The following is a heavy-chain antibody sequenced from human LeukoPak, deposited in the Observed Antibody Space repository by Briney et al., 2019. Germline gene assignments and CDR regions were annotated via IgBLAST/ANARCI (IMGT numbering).Heavy chain of an antibody. J-gene: IGHJ5*02. CDR2: INHSGST. V-gene: IGHV4-34*01. CDR3: ARRLSSTSRRSVVLGNNWFDP. Sequence: SETLSLTCAVYGGSFSGYYWSWIRQPPGKGLEWIGEINHSGSTNYNPSLKSRVTISVDTSKNQFSLKLSSVTAADTAVYYCARRLSSTSRRSVVLGNNWFDPWGQGTLVTVSS. CDR1: GGSFSGYY. D-gene: IGHD2-2*01.